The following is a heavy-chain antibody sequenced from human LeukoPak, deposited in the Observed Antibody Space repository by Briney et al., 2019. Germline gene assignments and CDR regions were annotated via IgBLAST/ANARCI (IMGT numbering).Heavy chain of an antibody. D-gene: IGHD3-22*01. CDR2: IKTDGSEK. CDR1: GFTFSSYW. J-gene: IGHJ4*02. Sequence: GGSLRLSCEASGFTFSSYWMSWVRQAPGKGLEWVANIKTDGSEKYYVDSVKGRFTISRDNAKNSLYLQMNSLRAEDTAVYYCARDPTNYYDSSGYSPNDYWGQGTLVTVSS. V-gene: IGHV3-7*03. CDR3: ARDPTNYYDSSGYSPNDY.